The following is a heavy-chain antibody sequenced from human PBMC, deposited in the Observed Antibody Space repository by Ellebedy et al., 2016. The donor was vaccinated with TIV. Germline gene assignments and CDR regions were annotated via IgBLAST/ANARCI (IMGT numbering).Heavy chain of an antibody. V-gene: IGHV4-39*07. CDR3: VRARTVTAYQLQSLFDY. CDR2: IFYSGST. Sequence: MPSETLSLTCTVSGGSIITDTYFWGWIRQPPGKGLEWIGSIFYSGSTYYNPSLKSRVTISVDTSKNQFSLKLSSVTAADTALYYCVRARTVTAYQLQSLFDYWGQGTLVTASS. J-gene: IGHJ4*02. D-gene: IGHD2-21*02. CDR1: GGSIITDTYF.